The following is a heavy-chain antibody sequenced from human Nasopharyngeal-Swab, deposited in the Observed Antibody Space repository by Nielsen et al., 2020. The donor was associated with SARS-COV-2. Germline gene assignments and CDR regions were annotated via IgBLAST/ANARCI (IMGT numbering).Heavy chain of an antibody. CDR2: IAPDGSHS. CDR1: GFSTSTSV. V-gene: IGHV3-74*03. Sequence: GALKISCAASGFSTSTSVMHWVRQAPGKGLVGVAHIAPDGSHSTYADSVKGRFTISRDHAKNSLYLQMSSLRVEDTAVYYCARDRDWAFDVWGQGAVVTVSS. CDR3: ARDRDWAFDV. J-gene: IGHJ3*01. D-gene: IGHD2-21*01.